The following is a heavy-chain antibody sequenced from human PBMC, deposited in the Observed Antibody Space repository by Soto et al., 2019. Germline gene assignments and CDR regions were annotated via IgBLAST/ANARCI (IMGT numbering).Heavy chain of an antibody. J-gene: IGHJ4*02. CDR3: ARGLRDFDWWHPFGY. V-gene: IGHV3-30-3*01. Sequence: SLRPSCAASGFTFTNYAMHWVRQAPGKGVEWVAVITYDGSIEFYEDSVNGRLTISRDDFKNTLFLQMGSLRVEDTAVYYCARGLRDFDWWHPFGYWGQGTLVTVSS. D-gene: IGHD3-9*01. CDR1: GFTFTNYA. CDR2: ITYDGSIE.